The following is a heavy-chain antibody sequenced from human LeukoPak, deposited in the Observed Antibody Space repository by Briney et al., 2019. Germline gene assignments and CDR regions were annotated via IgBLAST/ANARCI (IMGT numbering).Heavy chain of an antibody. CDR3: ARDMKGSGWYGSLDY. V-gene: IGHV3-30*04. CDR2: ISYDGSNK. D-gene: IGHD6-19*01. Sequence: GGSLRLSCAASGFTFSSYAMHWVRQAPGKGLEWVAVISYDGSNKYYADSVKGRFTISRDNSKNTLYLQMNSLRAEDTAVYYCARDMKGSGWYGSLDYWGQGTLVTVSS. J-gene: IGHJ4*02. CDR1: GFTFSSYA.